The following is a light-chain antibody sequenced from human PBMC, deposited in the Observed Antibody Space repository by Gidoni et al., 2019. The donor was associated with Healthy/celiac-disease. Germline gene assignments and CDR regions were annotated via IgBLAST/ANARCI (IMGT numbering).Light chain of an antibody. J-gene: IGKJ1*01. V-gene: IGKV3D-20*01. CDR3: QQYGSSPWT. Sequence: EIVLTQSPATLSLSPGERATLSCGASQCVSSSYLAWYQQKPGLAPRLLIYDASSRATGIPDRFSGSGSGTDFTLTISRLEPEDFAVYYCQQYGSSPWTFGQGTKVEIK. CDR2: DAS. CDR1: QCVSSSY.